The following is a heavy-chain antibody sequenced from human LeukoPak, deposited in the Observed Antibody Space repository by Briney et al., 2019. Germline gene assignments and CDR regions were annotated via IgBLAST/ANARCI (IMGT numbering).Heavy chain of an antibody. CDR3: AKDDAWGRFYH. CDR2: SSSIGGRT. V-gene: IGHV3-23*01. Sequence: GGSLRLSCAASGFSFSSYSMNWVRQAPGKGLEWVSGSSSIGGRTYYADSVKGRFTVTRDNSRNTLYLQMNSLRAEDTGVYYCAKDDAWGRFYHWGQGTLVTVSS. D-gene: IGHD3-16*01. J-gene: IGHJ1*01. CDR1: GFSFSSYS.